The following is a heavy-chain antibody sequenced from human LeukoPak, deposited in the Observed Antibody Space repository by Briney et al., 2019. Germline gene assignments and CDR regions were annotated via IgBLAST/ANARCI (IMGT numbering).Heavy chain of an antibody. J-gene: IGHJ4*02. CDR1: GFTFSSYA. Sequence: GGSLRLSCAASGFTFSSYAMHWVRQAPGKGLEWVAIISYDGSNKYYADSVKGRFTTSRDNSKNTLYLQMNSLRAEDTAVYYCARDTNWNFDYWGQGTLVTVSS. CDR3: ARDTNWNFDY. D-gene: IGHD1-1*01. CDR2: ISYDGSNK. V-gene: IGHV3-30-3*01.